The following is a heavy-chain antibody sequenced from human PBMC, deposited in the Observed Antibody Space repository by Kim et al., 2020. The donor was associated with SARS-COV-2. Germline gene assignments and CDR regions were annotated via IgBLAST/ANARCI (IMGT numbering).Heavy chain of an antibody. CDR2: INSDGRTT. J-gene: IGHJ6*02. CDR3: ASRDYYDMDV. Sequence: GGSLRLSCAASGFTFTNYWMYWVRQAPGKGLVWVSRINSDGRTTNYADSVKGRFTISRDNAKNTLYLQMNSLRAEDTAVYYCASRDYYDMDVWGQGTTVT. CDR1: GFTFTNYW. V-gene: IGHV3-74*01.